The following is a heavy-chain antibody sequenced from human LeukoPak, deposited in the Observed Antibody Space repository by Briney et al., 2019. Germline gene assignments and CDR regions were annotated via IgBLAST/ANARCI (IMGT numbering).Heavy chain of an antibody. V-gene: IGHV3-23*01. Sequence: GGSLRLSCAASGFTFSSYAMGWVRQAPGKGLEWVSSISSSGGSTYYADSVKGRFTISRDNFKNTVDLQMNSLRGEDTAVYYCAKDRSSSSTYDYWGQGTLVTVSS. J-gene: IGHJ4*02. CDR2: ISSSGGST. CDR1: GFTFSSYA. D-gene: IGHD6-6*01. CDR3: AKDRSSSSTYDY.